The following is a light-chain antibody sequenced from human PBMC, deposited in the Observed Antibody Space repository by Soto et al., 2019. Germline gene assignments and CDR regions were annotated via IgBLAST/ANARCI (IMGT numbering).Light chain of an antibody. CDR2: EVS. CDR1: SSYVGGYNY. Sequence: QSVLTQPPPPSGSPGQSDTSSCTGASSYVGGYNYVSWYQQHPGKAPKLMIYEVSKRPSGVPDRFSGSKSGNTASLTVSGLQAEDEADYYCSSYVGTNSYVFGTGTKVTVL. J-gene: IGLJ1*01. V-gene: IGLV2-8*01. CDR3: SSYVGTNSYV.